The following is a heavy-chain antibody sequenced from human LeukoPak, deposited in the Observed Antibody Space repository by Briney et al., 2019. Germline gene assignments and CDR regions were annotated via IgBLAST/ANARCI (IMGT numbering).Heavy chain of an antibody. Sequence: GGSLRLSCAASGFTFSSYAMSWVRQAPGKGLEWVSAISGSGGSTYYANSVKGRFTISRDNSKNTLYLQMNSLRAEDTAVYYCAKDRYSSSWFSNWGQGTLVTVSS. D-gene: IGHD6-13*01. V-gene: IGHV3-23*01. J-gene: IGHJ4*02. CDR1: GFTFSSYA. CDR2: ISGSGGST. CDR3: AKDRYSSSWFSN.